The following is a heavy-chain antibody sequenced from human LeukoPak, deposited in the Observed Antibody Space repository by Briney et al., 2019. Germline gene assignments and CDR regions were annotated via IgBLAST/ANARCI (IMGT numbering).Heavy chain of an antibody. J-gene: IGHJ4*02. CDR3: ARDLEGTYYYDSSGYYVGY. Sequence: GGSLRLSCAASEFSVGSNYMTWVRQAPGKGLEWVSSISSSSSYIYYADSVKGRFTVSRDNAKNSLYLQMNSLRAEDTAVYYCARDLEGTYYYDSSGYYVGYWGQGTLVTVSS. CDR2: ISSSSSYI. V-gene: IGHV3-21*01. D-gene: IGHD3-22*01. CDR1: EFSVGSNY.